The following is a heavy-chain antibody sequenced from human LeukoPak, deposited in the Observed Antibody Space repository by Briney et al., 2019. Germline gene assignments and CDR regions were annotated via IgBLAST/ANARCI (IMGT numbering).Heavy chain of an antibody. CDR1: GGSFSGYY. J-gene: IGHJ4*02. V-gene: IGHV4-34*01. CDR2: ISHSGST. CDR3: ARHPRGLSADY. D-gene: IGHD3-16*02. Sequence: SETLSLTCAVYGGSFSGYYWSWIRQPPGKGLEWIGEISHSGSTNYTPSLKSRVTISVATSKNQFTLKLSSVTAADTAVYYCARHPRGLSADYWGQGTLVTVSS.